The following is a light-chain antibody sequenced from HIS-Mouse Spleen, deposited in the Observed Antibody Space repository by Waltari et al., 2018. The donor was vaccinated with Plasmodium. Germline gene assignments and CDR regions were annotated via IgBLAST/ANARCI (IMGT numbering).Light chain of an antibody. CDR2: KAS. V-gene: IGKV1-5*03. CDR3: QQYPWT. Sequence: DIQMTQSPSTLSASVGDRVTITCRASQSISSWLAWYQQKPGKAPKLLIYKASSLESGVPSRFSGSGSGTEFTLTISSLQPDDFATYYCQQYPWTFGQRTKVEIK. CDR1: QSISSW. J-gene: IGKJ1*01.